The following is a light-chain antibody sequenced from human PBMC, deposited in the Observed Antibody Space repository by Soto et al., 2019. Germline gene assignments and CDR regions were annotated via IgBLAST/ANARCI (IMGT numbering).Light chain of an antibody. Sequence: QSVLTQPPSVSGAPGQRVTISCTGSSSDIGAGYDVHWYQHLPGAAPKLLIYGNSNRPSGVPDRFSGSKSGTSASLDITGLQAEDEADYYCQSYDGSLSARVFGGGTKVTVL. J-gene: IGLJ3*02. V-gene: IGLV1-40*01. CDR2: GNS. CDR3: QSYDGSLSARV. CDR1: SSDIGAGYD.